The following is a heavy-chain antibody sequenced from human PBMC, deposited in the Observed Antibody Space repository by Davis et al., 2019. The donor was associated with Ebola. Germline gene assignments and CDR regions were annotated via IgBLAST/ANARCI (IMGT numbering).Heavy chain of an antibody. V-gene: IGHV4-39*07. Sequence: SETLSLTCTVSGGSISSSSYYWGWIRQPPGKGLEWIGSIYYSGSTYYNPSLKSRVTISVDTSKNQFSLKLSSVTAADTAVYYCARISSLRWRYLYGMDVWGQGTTVTVSS. CDR2: IYYSGST. CDR3: ARISSLRWRYLYGMDV. D-gene: IGHD4-23*01. CDR1: GGSISSSSYY. J-gene: IGHJ6*02.